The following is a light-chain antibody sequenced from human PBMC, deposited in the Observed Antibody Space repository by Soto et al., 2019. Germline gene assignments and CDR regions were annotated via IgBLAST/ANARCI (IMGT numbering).Light chain of an antibody. CDR2: EGS. CDR1: SSDVGSYNL. Sequence: QSALTQPASVSGSPGQPITISCTGTSSDVGSYNLVSWYQQHPGKAPKLMIYEGSKRPSGVSNRFSGSKSGNTASLTISGLQAEDEADYYCCSYAGSSTLNYVFGTGTKVTVL. J-gene: IGLJ1*01. CDR3: CSYAGSSTLNYV. V-gene: IGLV2-23*01.